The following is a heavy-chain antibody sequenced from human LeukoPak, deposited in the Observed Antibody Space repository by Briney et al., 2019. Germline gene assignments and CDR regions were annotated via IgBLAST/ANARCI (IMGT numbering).Heavy chain of an antibody. Sequence: GGSLRLSCSVSGFTFSSYAMHWVRQAPGKGLEYVSVIRSDGVDVYYTDSVKGRFTISRDNSKNTLYLQMSSLRPEDTAVYYRVKDLLQVTMKKLDHWGQGTLVTVSS. D-gene: IGHD4-11*01. CDR2: IRSDGVDV. J-gene: IGHJ4*02. CDR1: GFTFSSYA. V-gene: IGHV3-64D*06. CDR3: VKDLLQVTMKKLDH.